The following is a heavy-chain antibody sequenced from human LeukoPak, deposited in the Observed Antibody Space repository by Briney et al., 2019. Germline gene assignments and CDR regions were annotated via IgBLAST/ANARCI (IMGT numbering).Heavy chain of an antibody. CDR3: ARDRGAATGTVSLDY. CDR2: ITSSSSYI. J-gene: IGHJ4*02. V-gene: IGHV3-21*01. D-gene: IGHD1-1*01. CDR1: GFTFRTYS. Sequence: AGGSLRLSCAASGFTFRTYSMNWVRQAPGKGLEWASSITSSSSYIYYADSVKGRFTISRDSAKSSLYLQMNSLRAEDTAVYYCARDRGAATGTVSLDYWGQGTLVTVSS.